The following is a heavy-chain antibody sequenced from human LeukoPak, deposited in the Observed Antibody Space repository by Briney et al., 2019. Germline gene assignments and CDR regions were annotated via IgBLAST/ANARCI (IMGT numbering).Heavy chain of an antibody. J-gene: IGHJ3*02. CDR1: GGSISSYY. CDR2: IYYSGST. CDR3: ARSSYYYGADALDI. D-gene: IGHD3-10*01. Sequence: PSETLSLTCTVSGGSISSYYWSWIRQPPGKGLEWIGYIYYSGSTDYNPFLKSRVTISIDTSKNQFSLKLSSVTAADTAVYYCARSSYYYGADALDIWGQGTMVTVSS. V-gene: IGHV4-59*01.